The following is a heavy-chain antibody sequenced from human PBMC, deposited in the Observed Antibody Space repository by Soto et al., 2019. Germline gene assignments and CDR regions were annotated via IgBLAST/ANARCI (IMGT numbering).Heavy chain of an antibody. Sequence: PSETLSLTCTVSGGSISNFYWSWIRQPPGKGLEWIGYVYYTGSTSYNPSLKRRVTISADSSRGQFSLKLSSVTAADTAVYYCARGPGYGDYYYYYYMDVWGKGTTVTVSS. D-gene: IGHD4-17*01. V-gene: IGHV4-59*12. CDR3: ARGPGYGDYYYYYYMDV. J-gene: IGHJ6*03. CDR1: GGSISNFY. CDR2: VYYTGST.